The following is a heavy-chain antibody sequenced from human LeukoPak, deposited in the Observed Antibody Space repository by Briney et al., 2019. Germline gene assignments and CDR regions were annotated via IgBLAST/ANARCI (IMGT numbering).Heavy chain of an antibody. CDR2: ISRNGDST. V-gene: IGHV3-64*04. J-gene: IGHJ4*02. Sequence: GGPLRLSCSASGFTFSSYALHWVRQAPGKGLEYVSGISRNGDSTYYADSVKGRFTVSRDNSKNTLYLQMNSLRAEDTAVYYCARDRLHYDSLTGYPADWGQGTLVTVSS. CDR3: ARDRLHYDSLTGYPAD. D-gene: IGHD3-9*01. CDR1: GFTFSSYA.